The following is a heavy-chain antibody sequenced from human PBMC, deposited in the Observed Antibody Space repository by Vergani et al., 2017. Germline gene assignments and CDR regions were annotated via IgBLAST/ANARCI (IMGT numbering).Heavy chain of an antibody. V-gene: IGHV3-48*01. J-gene: IGHJ4*02. CDR1: GFTFSTYS. D-gene: IGHD4-23*01. CDR3: AGRDYGGDRY. CDR2: ISSSSSTI. Sequence: EVQLVESGGGLVQPGGSLRLSCAASGFTFSTYSMNWVRQAPGKGLEWVSYISSSSSTIYYADSVKGRFTISRDNAKNSLYLQMNSLRAEDTAVYYCAGRDYGGDRYWGQGTLVTVSS.